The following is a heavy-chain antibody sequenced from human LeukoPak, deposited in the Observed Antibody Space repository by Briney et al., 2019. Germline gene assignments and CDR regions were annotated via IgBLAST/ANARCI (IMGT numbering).Heavy chain of an antibody. CDR3: ARDLLRYFDWLSYLDY. CDR2: INPNSGGT. V-gene: IGHV1-2*02. D-gene: IGHD3-9*01. Sequence: ASVKVSCKASGYTFTGYYMHWVRQAPGQGLEWMGWINPNSGGTNYAQKFQGRVTMTRDTSISTAYMELSRLRSEDTAVYYCARDLLRYFDWLSYLDYWGQGTLVTVSS. J-gene: IGHJ4*02. CDR1: GYTFTGYY.